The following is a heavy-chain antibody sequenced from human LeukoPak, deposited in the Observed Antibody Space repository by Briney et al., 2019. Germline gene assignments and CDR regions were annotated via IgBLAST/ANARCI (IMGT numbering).Heavy chain of an antibody. D-gene: IGHD3-10*01. CDR3: ARVGGSGSFDY. V-gene: IGHV4-38-2*02. CDR1: GYSFSSGYY. J-gene: IGHJ4*02. Sequence: SETLSLTCTVSGYSFSSGYYWGWIRQSPGKGLEWIGHIFHSGVTYYNPSLESRVTISLDRSKNQFSLNLNSVTAADTAVYFCARVGGSGSFDYWGRGTLVTVSS. CDR2: IFHSGVT.